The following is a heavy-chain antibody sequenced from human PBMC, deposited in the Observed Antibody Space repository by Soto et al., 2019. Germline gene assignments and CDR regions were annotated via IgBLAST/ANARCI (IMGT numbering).Heavy chain of an antibody. CDR3: AKLVAHYYDSSGYYGY. CDR2: ISGSGGST. D-gene: IGHD3-22*01. CDR1: GFTFSSYA. Sequence: GGSLRLSCAASGFTFSSYAMSWVRQAPGKGLEWVSAISGSGGSTYYADSVKGRFTISSDNSKNTLYLQMNSLRAEDTAVYYCAKLVAHYYDSSGYYGYWGQGTLVTVSS. V-gene: IGHV3-23*01. J-gene: IGHJ4*02.